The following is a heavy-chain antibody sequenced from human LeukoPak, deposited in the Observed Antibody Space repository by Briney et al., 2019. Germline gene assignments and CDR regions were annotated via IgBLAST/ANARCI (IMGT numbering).Heavy chain of an antibody. D-gene: IGHD6-13*01. Sequence: GGSLRLSCAASGFTFDDYAMHWVRQAPGKGMEWVSGILRNSGSIGYADSVKGRFTISRDDAKNSLYLQMNSLRAEDTALYYCVKDGGRDTAAAYYWGQGTLVSVSS. CDR1: GFTFDDYA. V-gene: IGHV3-9*01. J-gene: IGHJ4*02. CDR3: VKDGGRDTAAAYY. CDR2: ILRNSGSI.